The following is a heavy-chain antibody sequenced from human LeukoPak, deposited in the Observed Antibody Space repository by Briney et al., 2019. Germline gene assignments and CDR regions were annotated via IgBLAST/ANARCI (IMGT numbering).Heavy chain of an antibody. D-gene: IGHD6-13*01. CDR1: GFTFSSYG. CDR2: IRYDGSNK. Sequence: GGSLRLSCAASGFTFSSYGMHWVRQAPGKGLEWVAFIRYDGSNKYYADSVKGRFAISRDNSKNTLYLQMNSLRAEDTAVYYCAKEYSSSWSTSSFDYWGQGTLVTVSS. J-gene: IGHJ4*02. CDR3: AKEYSSSWSTSSFDY. V-gene: IGHV3-30*02.